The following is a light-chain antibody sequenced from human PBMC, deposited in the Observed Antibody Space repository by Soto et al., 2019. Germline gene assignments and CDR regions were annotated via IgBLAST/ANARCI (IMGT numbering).Light chain of an antibody. Sequence: DIVMTQTPLSLPVTPGEPASISCRSSQSLLHSNGYNYLDWYLQKPGQSPQLLIYLGSNRASGVPDRFSGSGSGTDFTLKISRVEAEDVGLYYCVQALQPPRTFGQGTKVDIK. CDR1: QSLLHSNGYNY. CDR2: LGS. V-gene: IGKV2-28*01. CDR3: VQALQPPRT. J-gene: IGKJ1*01.